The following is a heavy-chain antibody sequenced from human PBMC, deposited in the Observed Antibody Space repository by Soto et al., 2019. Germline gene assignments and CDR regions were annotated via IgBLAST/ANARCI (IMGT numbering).Heavy chain of an antibody. CDR3: ASHKGGFYPHFDY. Sequence: SETLSLTCTVSSASISSSDYYWGWIRLPPGKGLEWIRSFSYGGSAYYNPSLKSRVSISVDTSKNHFSLKLNAMTAADTFVYYCASHKGGFYPHFDYWGQGALVTVSS. CDR2: FSYGGSA. V-gene: IGHV4-39*02. D-gene: IGHD1-26*01. J-gene: IGHJ4*02. CDR1: SASISSSDYY.